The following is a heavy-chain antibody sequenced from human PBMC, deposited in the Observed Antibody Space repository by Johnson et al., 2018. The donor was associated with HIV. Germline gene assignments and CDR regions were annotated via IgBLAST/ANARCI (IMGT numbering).Heavy chain of an antibody. J-gene: IGHJ3*01. D-gene: IGHD3-10*01. Sequence: PGKGLECVSLISWDGGSSYYADSVQGRFTISRDNSKNSLYLQMNSLRPEDTALYFCAKDSDTYYYGSGDAFDVWGQGKMVTVSS. CDR2: ISWDGGSS. V-gene: IGHV3-43D*03. CDR3: AKDSDTYYYGSGDAFDV.